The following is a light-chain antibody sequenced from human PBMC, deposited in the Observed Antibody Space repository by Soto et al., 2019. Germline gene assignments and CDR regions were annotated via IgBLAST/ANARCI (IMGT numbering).Light chain of an antibody. Sequence: EIVLTQSPGTLSLSPGERATLSCRASESVRGGFLAWYQQKPGQAPRLLLFGVSSRAAGIPDRFSGSGSGTDCTLSISRLEPEDFALYFCQHYDTSPFICGPGTKVDIK. CDR1: ESVRGGF. CDR3: QHYDTSPFI. CDR2: GVS. V-gene: IGKV3-20*01. J-gene: IGKJ3*01.